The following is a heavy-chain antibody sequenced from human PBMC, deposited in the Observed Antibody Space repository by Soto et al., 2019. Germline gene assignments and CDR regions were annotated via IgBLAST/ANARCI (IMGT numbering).Heavy chain of an antibody. CDR1: GGAANSDYYY. J-gene: IGHJ4*02. D-gene: IGHD1-26*01. Sequence: SETLSLTCTVSGGAANSDYYYWSCIRQPPGKGLEWIGYIYYTGRTNYNPSLMSRVTISVDTSRNQFSLNLSSVTAADTAVFSCAREYSNSPEAFDYWGLGALVTVSA. CDR3: AREYSNSPEAFDY. CDR2: IYYTGRT. V-gene: IGHV4-61*01.